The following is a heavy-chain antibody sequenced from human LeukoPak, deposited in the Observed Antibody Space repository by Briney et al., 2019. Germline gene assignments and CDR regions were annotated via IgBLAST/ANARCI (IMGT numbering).Heavy chain of an antibody. CDR1: GYTFTGYY. J-gene: IGHJ5*02. Sequence: ASVKVSCKASGYTFTGYYMHWVRQAPGQGLEWMGWINPNSGGTNYAQKLQVRGTMTRDTSIRTAYMEMSRLRSDDPAVYYCASGDSSSWHEGGDWFDPWGQGTLVTVSS. CDR2: INPNSGGT. D-gene: IGHD6-13*01. CDR3: ASGDSSSWHEGGDWFDP. V-gene: IGHV1-2*02.